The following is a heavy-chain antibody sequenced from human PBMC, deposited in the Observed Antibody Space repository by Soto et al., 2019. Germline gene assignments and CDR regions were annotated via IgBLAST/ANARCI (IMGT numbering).Heavy chain of an antibody. Sequence: QVQLQESGPGLVKPSGTLSLTCAVSGGSISSSNWWSWVRQPPGKGLEWIGEIYHSGSTNYNPSPEPSATISVATPKNQFSWKPSSGTAADAAVYYCARAGTGGYRGYDVARPDWFDPWGGGTLVTASS. CDR2: IYHSGST. J-gene: IGHJ5*02. D-gene: IGHD5-12*01. CDR3: ARAGTGGYRGYDVARPDWFDP. V-gene: IGHV4-4*02. CDR1: GGSISSSNW.